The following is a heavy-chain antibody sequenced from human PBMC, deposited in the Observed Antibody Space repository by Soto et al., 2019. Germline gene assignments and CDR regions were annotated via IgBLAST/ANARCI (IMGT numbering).Heavy chain of an antibody. CDR2: IYYSGST. CDR1: GGSISSYY. D-gene: IGHD5-18*01. J-gene: IGHJ4*02. Sequence: QVRLQESGPGLVKPAETLSLTCTVSGGSISSYYWSWIRQPPGKGLEWIGYIYYSGSTNYNPSLKSRVTISVDTSKNQFSLKLSSVSAADTAVYYCARVLSRAMAEHDYWGQGTLVTVSS. V-gene: IGHV4-59*01. CDR3: ARVLSRAMAEHDY.